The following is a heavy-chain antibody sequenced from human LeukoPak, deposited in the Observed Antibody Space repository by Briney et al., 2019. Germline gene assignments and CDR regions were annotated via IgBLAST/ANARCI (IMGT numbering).Heavy chain of an antibody. J-gene: IGHJ3*02. V-gene: IGHV4-61*02. CDR2: IYTSGST. Sequence: SETLSLTCTVSGGSISSGSYYWSWIRQPAGKGLEWIGRIYTSGSTNYNPSLKSRVTISVDTSKNQFSLKLSSVTAADTAVYYCARGRLFDIWGQGTMVTVSS. CDR3: ARGRLFDI. CDR1: GGSISSGSYY.